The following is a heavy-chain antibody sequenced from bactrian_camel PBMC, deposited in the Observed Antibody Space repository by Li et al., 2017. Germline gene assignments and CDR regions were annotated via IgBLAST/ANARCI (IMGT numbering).Heavy chain of an antibody. CDR3: AAVAGRNCYHGSWPNDWEYDY. CDR2: IDTPSGST. V-gene: IGHV3S40*01. Sequence: VQLVESGGGLVQPGGSLRLSCTASGYTYNTNRCMGWFRLAPGKEREGVAAIDTPSGSTYYGDSAMGRFTISLDNEKRTVYLQMNSLEPEDTAMYYCAAVAGRNCYHGSWPNDWEYDYWGQGTQVTVS. CDR1: GYTYNTNRC. J-gene: IGHJ4*01. D-gene: IGHD3*01.